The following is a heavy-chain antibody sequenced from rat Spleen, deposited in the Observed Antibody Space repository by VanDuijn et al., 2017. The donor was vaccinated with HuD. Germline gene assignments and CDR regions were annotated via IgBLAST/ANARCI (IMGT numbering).Heavy chain of an antibody. Sequence: EVQLVESGGGLVQPGRSLKLSCAASGFTFSDHNMAWVRQAPKKGLEGVATISYDGSSTYYRDSVKGRFTISRDNAKSTLFLRMDSLRSEDTATYYCARRGYNNYFFDYWGQGVMVTVSA. CDR3: ARRGYNNYFFDY. J-gene: IGHJ2*01. V-gene: IGHV5-7*01. CDR1: GFTFSDHN. CDR2: ISYDGSST. D-gene: IGHD1-10*01.